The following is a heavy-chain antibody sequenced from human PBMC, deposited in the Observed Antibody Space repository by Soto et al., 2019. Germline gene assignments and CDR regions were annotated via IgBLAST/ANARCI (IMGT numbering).Heavy chain of an antibody. CDR2: INHSGST. D-gene: IGHD3-16*01. CDR3: AKLLTVSYGMDV. V-gene: IGHV4-34*01. J-gene: IGHJ6*02. CDR1: GGSFSGYY. Sequence: SETLSLTCAVYGGSFSGYYWSWIRQPPGKGLGWIGEINHSGSTNYNPSLKSRVTISVDTSKNQFSLKLSSVTAADTAVYYCAKLLTVSYGMDVWGQGTTVTVSS.